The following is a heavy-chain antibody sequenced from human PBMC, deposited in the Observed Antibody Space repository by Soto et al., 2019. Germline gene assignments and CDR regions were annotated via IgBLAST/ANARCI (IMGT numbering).Heavy chain of an antibody. Sequence: GASVKVSCKASGYTFTSYGISWVRQAPGQGLEWMGWISAYNGNTNYAQKLQGRVTMTTDTSTSTAYMELRSLRSDDTAVYYCARYTVVPAAIPLPDYYYYGMDVWGQGTTVTVSS. V-gene: IGHV1-18*04. CDR1: GYTFTSYG. CDR2: ISAYNGNT. J-gene: IGHJ6*02. CDR3: ARYTVVPAAIPLPDYYYYGMDV. D-gene: IGHD2-2*01.